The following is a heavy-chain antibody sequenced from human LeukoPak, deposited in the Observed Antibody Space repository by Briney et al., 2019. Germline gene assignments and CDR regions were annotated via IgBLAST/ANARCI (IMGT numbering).Heavy chain of an antibody. Sequence: SETLSLTCTVSGYSTSSGYYWGWIRQPPGKGLEWIGSIYHSGSTYYNPSLKSRVTISVDTSKNQFSLKLSSVTAADTAVYYCASPGSGWYMPVDYWGQGTLVTVSS. V-gene: IGHV4-38-2*02. J-gene: IGHJ4*02. CDR2: IYHSGST. D-gene: IGHD6-19*01. CDR3: ASPGSGWYMPVDY. CDR1: GYSTSSGYY.